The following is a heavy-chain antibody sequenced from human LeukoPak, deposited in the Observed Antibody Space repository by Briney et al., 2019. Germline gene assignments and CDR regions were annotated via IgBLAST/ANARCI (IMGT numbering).Heavy chain of an antibody. D-gene: IGHD6-13*01. CDR1: GFIFSTYG. J-gene: IGHJ4*02. CDR2: ISSSSSYI. Sequence: GGSLRLSCTTSGFIFSTYGMHWVRQAPGRGLEWVSSISSSSSYIYYADSVKGRFTISRDNAKNSLYLQMNSLRAEDTAVYYCARVQGIVAAWFDYWGQGTLVTVSS. CDR3: ARVQGIVAAWFDY. V-gene: IGHV3-21*01.